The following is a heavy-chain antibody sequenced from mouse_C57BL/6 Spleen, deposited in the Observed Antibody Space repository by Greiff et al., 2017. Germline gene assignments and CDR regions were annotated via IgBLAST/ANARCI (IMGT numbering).Heavy chain of an antibody. V-gene: IGHV1-52*01. J-gene: IGHJ4*01. CDR3: ASSQLGRRAMDY. Sequence: VQLQQPGAELVRPGSSVKLSCKASGYTFTSYWMHWVKQRPIQGLEWIGNIDPSDSETHYNQKFKDKATLTVDKSSSTAYMQLSSLTSEDSAVYYCASSQLGRRAMDYWGQGTSVTVSS. CDR2: IDPSDSET. CDR1: GYTFTSYW. D-gene: IGHD4-1*02.